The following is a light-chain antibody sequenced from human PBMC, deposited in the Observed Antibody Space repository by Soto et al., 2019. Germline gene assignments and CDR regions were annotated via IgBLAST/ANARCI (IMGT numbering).Light chain of an antibody. CDR2: DVS. J-gene: IGLJ1*01. CDR3: SSYTSSSTYV. Sequence: QSALTQPASVSGSPGQSIAISCTGTSSDVGAYNYVSWYQQHQGKAPKLMIYDVSNRPSGVSDRFSGSKSGNTASLTISGLQAEDEADYYCSSYTSSSTYVFGTGTKLTVL. V-gene: IGLV2-14*01. CDR1: SSDVGAYNY.